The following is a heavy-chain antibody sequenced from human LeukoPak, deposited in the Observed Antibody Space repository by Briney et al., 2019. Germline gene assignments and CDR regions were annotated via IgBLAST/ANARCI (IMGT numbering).Heavy chain of an antibody. CDR1: GFTFSTYF. V-gene: IGHV3-74*01. Sequence: GGSLRLSCAASGFTFSTYFMHWVRQAPGKGLVWVSRINGDGISTTYADSVMGRFTISRDNAKNTLYLQMNSLRAEDTAVYYCARKGYYDSGTFDIWGQGTMVTVSS. CDR2: INGDGIST. CDR3: ARKGYYDSGTFDI. D-gene: IGHD3-22*01. J-gene: IGHJ3*02.